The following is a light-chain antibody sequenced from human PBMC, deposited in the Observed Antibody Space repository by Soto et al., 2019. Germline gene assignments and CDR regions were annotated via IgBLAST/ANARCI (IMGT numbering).Light chain of an antibody. V-gene: IGLV2-14*01. J-gene: IGLJ2*01. CDR1: NSDVGGYDF. Sequence: QSALTQPASVSGSPGQSSTISCIGTNSDVGGYDFVSLYQQHPGKAPKLLIYEVSNRPSGVSNRFSGSKSGNTASLTISGLQAEDEADYYCSSFTVTITVLFGGGTKLTVL. CDR3: SSFTVTITVL. CDR2: EVS.